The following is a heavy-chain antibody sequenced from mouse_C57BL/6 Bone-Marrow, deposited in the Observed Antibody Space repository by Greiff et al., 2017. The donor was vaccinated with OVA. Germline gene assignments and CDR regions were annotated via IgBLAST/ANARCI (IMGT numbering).Heavy chain of an antibody. CDR3: ARWGGWLLRYYFDY. D-gene: IGHD2-3*01. J-gene: IGHJ2*01. CDR1: GYAFSSSW. V-gene: IGHV1-82*01. Sequence: VQLQQSGPELVKPGASVKISCKASGYAFSSSWMNWVKQRPGKGLEWIGRIYPGDGDTNYNGKFKGKATLTADKSSSTAYMQLSSLTSEDSAVYFCARWGGWLLRYYFDYWGQGTTRTVSS. CDR2: IYPGDGDT.